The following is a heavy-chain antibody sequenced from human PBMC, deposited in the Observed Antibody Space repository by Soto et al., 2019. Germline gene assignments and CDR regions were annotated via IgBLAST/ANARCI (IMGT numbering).Heavy chain of an antibody. D-gene: IGHD4-17*01. CDR2: ISWNSGSR. V-gene: IGHV3-9*01. Sequence: EVQLVESGGGLVQPGRSLRLSCAASGFTFDDYAMHWVRQVPGKGPAWVSGISWNSGSRGYAESVRGRFTISRDNAKNSFYLQMNSLRAEDTALYYCAKSKWDLEILKTTVTTFWGTFHIWGQGTMVTVSS. J-gene: IGHJ3*02. CDR3: AKSKWDLEILKTTVTTFWGTFHI. CDR1: GFTFDDYA.